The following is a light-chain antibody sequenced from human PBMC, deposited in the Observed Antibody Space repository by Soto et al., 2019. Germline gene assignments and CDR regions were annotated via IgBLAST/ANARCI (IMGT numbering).Light chain of an antibody. CDR1: QSISSW. J-gene: IGKJ1*01. Sequence: DIHMTQSPSTLSASVGDRVAITLRASQSISSWLAWYQQKPGKAPKLLIYDASSLERGVPSRFSGSGSGTEFTLTISSLQPDDFATYYCQQYNSYSQTFGQGTKVDIK. CDR2: DAS. V-gene: IGKV1-5*01. CDR3: QQYNSYSQT.